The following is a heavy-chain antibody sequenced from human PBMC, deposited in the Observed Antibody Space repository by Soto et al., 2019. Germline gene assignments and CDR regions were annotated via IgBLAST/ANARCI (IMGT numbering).Heavy chain of an antibody. D-gene: IGHD3-10*01. V-gene: IGHV1-69*13. CDR3: ASSSTEYNWFDT. CDR2: IIPIFGTA. CDR1: GGTFSSYA. Sequence: SVKVSCKASGGTFSSYAISWVRQAPGQGLEWMGGIIPIFGTANYAQKFQGRVTITADESTSTAYMELSSLRSEDTAVYYCASSSTEYNWFDTWGQGTLVTVSS. J-gene: IGHJ5*02.